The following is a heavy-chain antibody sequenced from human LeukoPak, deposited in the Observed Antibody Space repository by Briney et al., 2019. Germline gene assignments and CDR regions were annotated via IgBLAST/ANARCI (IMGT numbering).Heavy chain of an antibody. V-gene: IGHV5-51*01. CDR2: IYPGDSDT. D-gene: IGHD3-10*01. CDR3: ARHPHMVRGVINYYYYMDV. J-gene: IGHJ6*03. CDR1: GYSFTSYW. Sequence: GESLKISCKGSGYSFTSYWIGWVRQMPGKGLEWMGIIYPGDSDTRYSPSFQGQVTISPDKSISTAYLQWSSLTASDTAMYYCARHPHMVRGVINYYYYMDVWGKGTTVTVSS.